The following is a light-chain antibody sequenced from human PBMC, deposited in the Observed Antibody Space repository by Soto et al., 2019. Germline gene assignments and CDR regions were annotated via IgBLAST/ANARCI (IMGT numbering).Light chain of an antibody. CDR2: DAS. CDR3: QQYENLPT. CDR1: QSISRW. Sequence: DIQMTQSPSTLSASVGDRVTITCRASQSISRWLAWYRQKPGKAPKLLIYDASNLEAGVPSRFRGSGSGTDFTFTISRLQPEDIATYYCQQYENLPTFGQGTRLEIK. J-gene: IGKJ5*01. V-gene: IGKV1-33*01.